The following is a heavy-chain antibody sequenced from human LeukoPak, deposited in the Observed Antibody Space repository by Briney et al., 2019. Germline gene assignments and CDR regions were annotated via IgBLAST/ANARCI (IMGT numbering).Heavy chain of an antibody. D-gene: IGHD2-15*01. CDR3: ARGGRRVVVVAATLDWFDP. V-gene: IGHV3-53*01. CDR2: IYSGGST. CDR1: GFTVSSNY. Sequence: PGGSLRLSCAASGFTVSSNYMSWVRQAPGKGLEWVSVIYSGGSTYYADSVKGRFTISRDNSKNTLYLQMNSLRAEDTAVYYCARGGRRVVVVAATLDWFDPWGQGTLVTVSS. J-gene: IGHJ5*02.